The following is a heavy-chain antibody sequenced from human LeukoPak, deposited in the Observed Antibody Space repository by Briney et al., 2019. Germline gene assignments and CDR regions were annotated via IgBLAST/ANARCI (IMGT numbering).Heavy chain of an antibody. CDR2: IYYTGKT. J-gene: IGHJ4*02. CDR1: GDSVSNGNYY. Sequence: SETLSLTCTVSGDSVSNGNYYWSWLRQPPGKALEWIGFIYYTGKTYYNPSLEGRVTILVDTSRNHFSVKLSSVTAADTAVYYCARSKNYYGSGDYWSQGTLVPVSS. D-gene: IGHD3-10*01. CDR3: ARSKNYYGSGDY. V-gene: IGHV4-61*03.